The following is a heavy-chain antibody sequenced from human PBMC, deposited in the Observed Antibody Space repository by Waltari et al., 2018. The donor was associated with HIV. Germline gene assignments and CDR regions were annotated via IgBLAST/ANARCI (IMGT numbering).Heavy chain of an antibody. CDR3: VRAMAANCELPQAFDI. CDR1: GFTFGSFW. J-gene: IGHJ3*02. V-gene: IGHV3-7*04. D-gene: IGHD1-7*01. Sequence: EVQLVESGGGLVQPGGSLRLSCGASGFTFGSFWMSWVRQVPGKGLAWVANIHQDGSDNYYEDSVRGRFTISRDNRRNLLYLQMSSLIDDDTAVYYCVRAMAANCELPQAFDIWGQGTMVIVPS. CDR2: IHQDGSDN.